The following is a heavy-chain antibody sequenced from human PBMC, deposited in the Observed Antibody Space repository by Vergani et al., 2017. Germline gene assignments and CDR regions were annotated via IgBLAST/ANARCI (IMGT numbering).Heavy chain of an antibody. J-gene: IGHJ4*02. Sequence: QVQLQQWGAGLLKPSETLSLTCAVYGGSFSGYYWSWIRPPPGKGLEWIGEINHSGSTNYNPSLKSRVTISVDTSKDQFSLKLSSVTAADPAVYYCARGGIAARPGFDYWGQGTLVTVSS. D-gene: IGHD6-6*01. V-gene: IGHV4-34*01. CDR2: INHSGST. CDR1: GGSFSGYY. CDR3: ARGGIAARPGFDY.